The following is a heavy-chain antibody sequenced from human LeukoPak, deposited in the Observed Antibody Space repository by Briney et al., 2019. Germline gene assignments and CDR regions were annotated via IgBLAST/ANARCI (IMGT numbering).Heavy chain of an antibody. V-gene: IGHV3-21*01. CDR1: GFTFSSYS. J-gene: IGHJ5*02. CDR3: ARGDEGRGNSGNYFTS. D-gene: IGHD5-12*01. Sequence: PGGSLRLSCAASGFTFSSYSMNWVRQAPGKGLEWVSSISSSSSYIYYADSVKGRLTISRDNAKNSLYLQMNSLRAEATAVYYCARGDEGRGNSGNYFTSWGQGPLVT. CDR2: ISSSSSYI.